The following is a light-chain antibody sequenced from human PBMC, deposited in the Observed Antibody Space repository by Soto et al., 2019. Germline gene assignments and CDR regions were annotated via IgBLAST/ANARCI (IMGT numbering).Light chain of an antibody. J-gene: IGKJ1*01. CDR1: QSVSSN. Sequence: EIVMPQSPATLSVPPGQRATLSCRASQSVSSNLAWYQQKPGQAPRLLIYGASTRATGIPARFSGSGSGTEFTLTISSLQSEDFAVYYCQQYNNWPPWTFGQGTKVEIK. CDR3: QQYNNWPPWT. CDR2: GAS. V-gene: IGKV3-15*01.